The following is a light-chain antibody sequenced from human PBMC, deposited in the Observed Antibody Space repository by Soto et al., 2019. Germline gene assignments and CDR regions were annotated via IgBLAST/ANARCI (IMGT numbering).Light chain of an antibody. Sequence: EIVMTQTRATLSVSPGGSATLTCRASQSISDTLAWYQQKPGQAPRLLIYGASTRAPGIPARFSGSGSGTEFTLTISSLQSEDFAVYYCQEYNTWPWTFGQGTKVDTK. CDR1: QSISDT. CDR2: GAS. J-gene: IGKJ1*01. CDR3: QEYNTWPWT. V-gene: IGKV3-15*01.